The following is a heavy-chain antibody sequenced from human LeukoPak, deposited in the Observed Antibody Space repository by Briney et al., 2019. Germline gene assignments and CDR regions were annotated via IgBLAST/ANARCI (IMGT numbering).Heavy chain of an antibody. V-gene: IGHV1-2*06. Sequence: ASVKVSCKASGYTFTGYCMHWVLQAPGQGLEWMGRINPNSGGTNYAQKFQGRVTMTRDTSISTAYMELSRLRSDDTAVYYCARNRWFGELGSYYFDYWGQGTLVTVSS. CDR3: ARNRWFGELGSYYFDY. D-gene: IGHD3-10*01. J-gene: IGHJ4*02. CDR1: GYTFTGYC. CDR2: INPNSGGT.